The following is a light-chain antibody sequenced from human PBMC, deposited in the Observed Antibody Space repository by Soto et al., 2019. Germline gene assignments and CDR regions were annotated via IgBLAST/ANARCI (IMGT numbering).Light chain of an antibody. CDR1: EILLHNNGYNS. CDR3: MQPLQSWT. J-gene: IGKJ1*01. Sequence: IVITQSPHCLPVTRGEPASIFFISREILLHNNGYNSLDWYLQKPGQSPQLLIYLGSNRASGVPDRFSGSGSGTDFTLKISRVEAEDVGVYYCMQPLQSWTFGQGTKVDIK. CDR2: LGS. V-gene: IGKV2-28*01.